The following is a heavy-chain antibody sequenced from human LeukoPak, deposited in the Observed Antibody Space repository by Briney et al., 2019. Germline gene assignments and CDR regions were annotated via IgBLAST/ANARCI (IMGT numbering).Heavy chain of an antibody. Sequence: SETLSLTCAVYGGSFSSYYWSWIRQPPGKGLGLIGYISYSGTTNYSPSLNSRVTISVDTSNNQISLRLSSVTAADTAVYYCARTSLRDTITYYYYGLDVWGQGTTVTVSS. V-gene: IGHV4-59*08. CDR3: ARTSLRDTITYYYYGLDV. CDR2: ISYSGTT. J-gene: IGHJ6*02. D-gene: IGHD4-11*01. CDR1: GGSFSSYY.